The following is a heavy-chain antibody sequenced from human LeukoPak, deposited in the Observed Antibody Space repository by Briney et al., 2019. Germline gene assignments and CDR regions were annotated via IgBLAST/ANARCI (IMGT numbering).Heavy chain of an antibody. CDR1: GFTFSSYW. CDR2: VNGDGSSI. CDR3: ARSHYYDSSDFYYYYGLDV. J-gene: IGHJ6*02. D-gene: IGHD3-22*01. Sequence: GGSLRLSCAASGFTFSSYWMHWVRQGPGKGPVWVSRVNGDGSSIRYADSVKGRFTISRDNAKNTLSLQMNSLRAEDTAVYYCARSHYYDSSDFYYYYGLDVWGQGTTVTVSS. V-gene: IGHV3-74*01.